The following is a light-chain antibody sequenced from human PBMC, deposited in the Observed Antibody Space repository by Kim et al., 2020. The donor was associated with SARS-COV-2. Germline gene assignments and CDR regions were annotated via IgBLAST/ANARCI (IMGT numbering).Light chain of an antibody. CDR1: ISDIGLYNY. CDR2: DVS. Sequence: QSALTQPASVSGSPGQSITMSCTGTISDIGLYNYFSWYQQHPGKAPKLMIYDVSKRPSGVSDRFSGSKSGNTASLTISGLQTEDEADYYCNSYTSSRTYVFGTGTKVTVL. J-gene: IGLJ1*01. V-gene: IGLV2-14*01. CDR3: NSYTSSRTYV.